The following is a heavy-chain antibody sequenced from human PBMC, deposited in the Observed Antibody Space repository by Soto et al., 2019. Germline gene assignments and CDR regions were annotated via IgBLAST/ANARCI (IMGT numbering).Heavy chain of an antibody. CDR1: GGTFSSYA. V-gene: IGHV1-69*13. D-gene: IGHD6-19*01. CDR3: ARDRGRDVRSPGIAVAGQPATGYYYGMDV. Sequence: ASVKVSCKASGGTFSSYAISWVRQAPGQGLEWMGGIIPIFGTANYAQKFQGRVTITADESTSTAYMELSSLRSEDTAVYYCARDRGRDVRSPGIAVAGQPATGYYYGMDVWGQGTTVTVSS. J-gene: IGHJ6*02. CDR2: IIPIFGTA.